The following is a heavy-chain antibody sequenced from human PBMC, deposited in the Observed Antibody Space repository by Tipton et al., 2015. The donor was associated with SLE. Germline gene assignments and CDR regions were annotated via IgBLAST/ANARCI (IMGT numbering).Heavy chain of an antibody. CDR2: IGYDGSNQ. V-gene: IGHV3-30*02. D-gene: IGHD6-13*01. CDR3: AGVVRQLVRYYGMDV. J-gene: IGHJ6*02. CDR1: GFTFSSYG. Sequence: SLRLSCAASGFTFSSYGMHWVRQAPGKGLEWVAFIGYDGSNQYYADSVKGRFTISRDNSKNTLYLQMNSLRAEDTALYYCAGVVRQLVRYYGMDVWGQGTTVTVSS.